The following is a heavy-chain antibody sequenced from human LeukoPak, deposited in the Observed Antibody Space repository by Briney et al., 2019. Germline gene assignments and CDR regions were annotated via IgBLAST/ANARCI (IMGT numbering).Heavy chain of an antibody. CDR2: IIPIFGTA. CDR1: GGTFSSYA. Sequence: SVKVSCKASGGTFSSYAISWVRQAPGQGLEWMGGIIPIFGTANYAQKFQGRVTITTDESTSTAYMELSSLRSEDTAVYYCARGYSGYGGHFDYWGQGTLVTVSS. D-gene: IGHD5-12*01. J-gene: IGHJ4*02. CDR3: ARGYSGYGGHFDY. V-gene: IGHV1-69*05.